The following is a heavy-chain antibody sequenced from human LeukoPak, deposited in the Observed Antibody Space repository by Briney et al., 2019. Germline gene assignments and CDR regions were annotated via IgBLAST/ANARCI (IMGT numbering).Heavy chain of an antibody. Sequence: GGSLRLSCVTSGFTSSIYSMNWVRQAPGKGMEWLSSISGSSSHIYYADSVKGRFTISRDNAENSLYLQMNSLRVEDTALYFCARVARNDYYDSSAFYSDYWGQGTLVTVSS. CDR1: GFTSSIYS. D-gene: IGHD3-22*01. CDR3: ARVARNDYYDSSAFYSDY. CDR2: ISGSSSHI. J-gene: IGHJ4*02. V-gene: IGHV3-21*06.